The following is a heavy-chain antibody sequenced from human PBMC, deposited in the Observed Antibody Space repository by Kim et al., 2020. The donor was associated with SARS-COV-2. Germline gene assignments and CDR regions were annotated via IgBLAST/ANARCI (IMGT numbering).Heavy chain of an antibody. V-gene: IGHV3-11*03. CDR3: ARRGGGQQLEIYYYGMDV. J-gene: IGHJ6*02. Sequence: KGRFTISRDNAKNSLYLQMNSLRAEDTAVYYCARRGGGQQLEIYYYGMDVWGQGTTVTVSS. D-gene: IGHD6-13*01.